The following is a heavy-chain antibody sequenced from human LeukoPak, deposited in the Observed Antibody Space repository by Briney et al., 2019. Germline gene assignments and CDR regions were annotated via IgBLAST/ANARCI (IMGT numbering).Heavy chain of an antibody. CDR1: GYTFTSYG. V-gene: IGHV1-18*01. CDR3: ARDAPYSGSYLDY. Sequence: ASVKVSCKASGYTFTSYGVNWVRQAPRQGLEWMGWINGYNSNTNYAQKLQGRVTMTTDTSTSTAYMELRSLRSDDTAVYYCARDAPYSGSYLDYWGQGTLVTVSS. J-gene: IGHJ4*02. D-gene: IGHD1-26*01. CDR2: INGYNSNT.